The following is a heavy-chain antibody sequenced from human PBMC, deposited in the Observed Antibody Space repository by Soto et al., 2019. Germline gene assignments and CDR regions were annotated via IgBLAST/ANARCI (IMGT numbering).Heavy chain of an antibody. CDR3: VRGLLGSGGHFDY. Sequence: QVQLVESGGGVVQPGRSLRLSCAASGFIFSSFGMHWVRQAPGKGLEWVAHIWYDGSNTYYADSVKGRFTISRDNSRNTVYLQMNSLRAEDAAVYHCVRGLLGSGGHFDYWGQGTLVTVSS. V-gene: IGHV3-33*01. J-gene: IGHJ4*02. CDR2: IWYDGSNT. D-gene: IGHD7-27*01. CDR1: GFIFSSFG.